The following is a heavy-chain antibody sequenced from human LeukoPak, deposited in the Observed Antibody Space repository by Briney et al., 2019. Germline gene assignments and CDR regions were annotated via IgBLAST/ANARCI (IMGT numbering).Heavy chain of an antibody. CDR3: AKDYYDSSGLFDY. CDR2: ISDGGGNT. V-gene: IGHV3-23*01. J-gene: IGHJ4*02. Sequence: GGSLRLSCAASGFTFSIYAMNWVRQAPGKGLEWVSAISDGGGNTYYSDSVKGRFTISRDNSKNTLYLQMNSLRGEDTAVYFCAKDYYDSSGLFDYWGQGTLVTVSS. CDR1: GFTFSIYA. D-gene: IGHD3-22*01.